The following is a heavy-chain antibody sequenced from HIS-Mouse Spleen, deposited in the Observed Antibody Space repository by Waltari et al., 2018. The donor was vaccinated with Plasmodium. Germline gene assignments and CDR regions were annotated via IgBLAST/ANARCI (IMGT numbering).Heavy chain of an antibody. CDR2: ISSSSSYI. CDR3: ARESSSSWYFDY. D-gene: IGHD6-13*01. Sequence: EVQLVESGGGLVKPGGSLRLSCAASGFTFSSYSMNWVRQAPGKGLEWVSTISSSSSYIYYAESVKGRFTISRDNAKNSLYLQMNSLRAEDTAVYYCARESSSSWYFDYWGQGTLVTVSS. CDR1: GFTFSSYS. V-gene: IGHV3-21*01. J-gene: IGHJ4*02.